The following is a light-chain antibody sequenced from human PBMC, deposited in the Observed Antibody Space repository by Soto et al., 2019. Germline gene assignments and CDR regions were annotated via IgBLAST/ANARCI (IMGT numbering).Light chain of an antibody. J-gene: IGKJ3*01. Sequence: EIVLTQSPDTLSLSPGERATLFCRASQTLSINSLAWYQQKPGQAPRLRIYAASTRHTGIPDRFNGSGSGTDFALPINRLEPEDFAVYFCQQYDGAPLTFGPGTKVDV. V-gene: IGKV3-20*01. CDR2: AAS. CDR1: QTLSINS. CDR3: QQYDGAPLT.